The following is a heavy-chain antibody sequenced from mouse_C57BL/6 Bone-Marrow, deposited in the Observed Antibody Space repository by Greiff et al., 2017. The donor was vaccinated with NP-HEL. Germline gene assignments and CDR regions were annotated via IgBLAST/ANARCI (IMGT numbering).Heavy chain of an antibody. CDR1: GFNIKDDY. V-gene: IGHV14-4*01. CDR3: TPIYYGNYGDY. D-gene: IGHD2-1*01. J-gene: IGHJ2*01. CDR2: IDPENGDT. Sequence: EVQLQESGAELVRPGASVKLSCTASGFNIKDDYMHWVKQRPEQGLEWIGWIDPENGDTEYASKFQGKATITADTSSNTAYLQLRSLTSEDTAVYYCTPIYYGNYGDYWGQGTTLTVSS.